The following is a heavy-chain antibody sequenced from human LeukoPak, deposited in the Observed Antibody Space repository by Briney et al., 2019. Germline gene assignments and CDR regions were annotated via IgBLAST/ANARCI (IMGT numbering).Heavy chain of an antibody. Sequence: QTGGSLSLSCAASGFTFDDYAMHWVRQAPGKGLEWVSLISGDGNSSNYAASVKGRFTISRDNSENSLYLQMNSLRIEDTAFYYCAANFGAYYYDTSGYYGFWGQGTLVTVSS. CDR3: AANFGAYYYDTSGYYGF. V-gene: IGHV3-43*02. D-gene: IGHD3-22*01. CDR2: ISGDGNSS. CDR1: GFTFDDYA. J-gene: IGHJ4*02.